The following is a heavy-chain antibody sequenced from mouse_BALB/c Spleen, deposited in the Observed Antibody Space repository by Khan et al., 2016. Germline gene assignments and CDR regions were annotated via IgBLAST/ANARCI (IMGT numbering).Heavy chain of an antibody. Sequence: VRLQQSGAELVKPGASVKLSCTAAGFNIKDTYMHWVKQRPEQGLEWLGRIDPANGNTKYDPKFQGKATIPADTSSNTAYLQLSSLTSEDTAVYYCAILNYGNYEEGYTMDYWGQGTSVTVSS. CDR2: IDPANGNT. V-gene: IGHV14-3*02. CDR3: AILNYGNYEEGYTMDY. CDR1: GFNIKDTY. J-gene: IGHJ4*01. D-gene: IGHD2-1*01.